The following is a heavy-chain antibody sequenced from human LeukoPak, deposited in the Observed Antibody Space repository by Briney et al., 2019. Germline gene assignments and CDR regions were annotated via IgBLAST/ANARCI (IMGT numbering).Heavy chain of an antibody. Sequence: SETLSLTCTVSGGSVSSGSYYWSWIRQPPGKGLEWIGYIYYSGSTNYNPSLKSRVTISVDTSKNQFSLKLSSVTAADTAVYYCARVMTWWRYDYVWGSYRDSLDFDYWGQGTLVTVSS. CDR2: IYYSGST. CDR1: GGSVSSGSYY. D-gene: IGHD3-16*02. J-gene: IGHJ4*02. V-gene: IGHV4-61*01. CDR3: ARVMTWWRYDYVWGSYRDSLDFDY.